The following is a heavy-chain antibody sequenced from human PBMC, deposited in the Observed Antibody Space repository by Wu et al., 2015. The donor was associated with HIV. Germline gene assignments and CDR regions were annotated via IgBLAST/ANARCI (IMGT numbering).Heavy chain of an antibody. V-gene: IGHV1-2*02. CDR1: GYTFTGYY. CDR2: INPNSGGT. D-gene: IGHD2-21*01. J-gene: IGHJ3*02. CDR3: ARDTCGGDCQYPQYDAFDI. Sequence: QVQLVQSGAEVKKPGASVKVSCKASGYTFTGYYMHWVRQAPGQGLEWMGWINPNSGGTNYAQKFQGRVTMTRDTSISTAYMELSRLRSDDTAVYYCARDTCGGDCQYPQYDAFDIWGQGTMVTVSS.